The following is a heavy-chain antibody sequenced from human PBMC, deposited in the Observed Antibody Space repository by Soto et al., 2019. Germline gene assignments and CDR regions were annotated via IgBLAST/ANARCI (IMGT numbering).Heavy chain of an antibody. D-gene: IGHD2-2*01. J-gene: IGHJ4*02. V-gene: IGHV1-3*01. CDR3: AGVFCSINSCRYDHYVDY. Sequence: ASVKVSCKASGYTFTSYAMHWVRQAPGQRLEWMGWINAGNGNTKYSQKFQGRVTITRDTSASTAYMELSSLRSEDTAVYYCAGVFCSINSCRYDHYVDYWGQGTLVTVSS. CDR2: INAGNGNT. CDR1: GYTFTSYA.